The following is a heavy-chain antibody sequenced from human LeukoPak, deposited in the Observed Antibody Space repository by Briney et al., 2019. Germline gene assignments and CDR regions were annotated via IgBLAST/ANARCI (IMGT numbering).Heavy chain of an antibody. Sequence: SGGSLRLSCAPSGFTFSNYWMHWVRQAPGKGLMWVSRIYSDGSFTNYADSVKGRFTISRDNAKNTLYLQMNSLRAEDTALYYCARDVSYYHGSGTFGFDQWGQGTLVTVSS. J-gene: IGHJ4*02. CDR1: GFTFSNYW. CDR2: IYSDGSFT. D-gene: IGHD3-10*01. V-gene: IGHV3-74*01. CDR3: ARDVSYYHGSGTFGFDQ.